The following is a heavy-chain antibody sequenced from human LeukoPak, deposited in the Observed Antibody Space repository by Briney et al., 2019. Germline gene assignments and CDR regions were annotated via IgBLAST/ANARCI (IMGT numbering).Heavy chain of an antibody. V-gene: IGHV4-39*07. CDR2: IFYRGST. D-gene: IGHD2-15*01. CDR3: ARVLRYCSGGNCYSGGLGYMDV. J-gene: IGHJ6*03. Sequence: SETLSLTCTVSGDSISSRSYYWDWIRQPPGGGLEWMGSIFYRGSTYYNPSLKSRVTISIDTSKNQFSLKLSSVTAADTAVYYCARVLRYCSGGNCYSGGLGYMDVWGKGTTVTISS. CDR1: GDSISSRSYY.